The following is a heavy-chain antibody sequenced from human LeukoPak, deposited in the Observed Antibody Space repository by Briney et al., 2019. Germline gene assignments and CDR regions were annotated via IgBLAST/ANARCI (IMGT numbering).Heavy chain of an antibody. CDR1: GYTFTNYA. CDR3: ARDKTRGIQLWNEFDY. Sequence: ASVKVSCKASGYTFTNYAMHWVRQAPGQRLEWMGWINAGNGNTQYSQKFQGRVTITRDTSASTAYMELNSLRSEDMAVYYCARDKTRGIQLWNEFDYWGQGSLVTVSS. D-gene: IGHD5-18*01. V-gene: IGHV1-3*01. J-gene: IGHJ4*02. CDR2: INAGNGNT.